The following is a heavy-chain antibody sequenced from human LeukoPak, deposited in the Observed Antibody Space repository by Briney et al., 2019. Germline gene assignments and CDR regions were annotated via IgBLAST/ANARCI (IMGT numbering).Heavy chain of an antibody. D-gene: IGHD3-10*01. J-gene: IGHJ6*03. CDR1: GCTFTSYD. V-gene: IGHV1-8*01. CDR2: MNPNSGNT. CDR3: ARGVMVRGVYYYCYMDV. Sequence: ASVKVSCKASGCTFTSYDINWVRQATGQGLEWMGWMNPNSGNTGYAQKFQGRVTMTRNTSISTAYMELSSLRSEDTAVYYCARGVMVRGVYYYCYMDVWGKGTTVTVSS.